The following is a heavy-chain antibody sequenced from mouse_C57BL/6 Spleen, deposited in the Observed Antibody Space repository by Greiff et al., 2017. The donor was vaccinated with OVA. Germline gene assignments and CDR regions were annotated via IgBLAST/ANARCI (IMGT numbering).Heavy chain of an antibody. Sequence: QVQLQQSGAELVMPGASVKLSCKASGYTFTSYWMHWVKQRPGQGLEWIGEIDPSDSYTNYNQKFKGKSTLTVDKSSSTAYMQLSSLTSEDSAVYYCARPAQASRGAFAYWGQGTLVTVSA. D-gene: IGHD3-2*02. CDR1: GYTFTSYW. V-gene: IGHV1-69*01. J-gene: IGHJ3*01. CDR2: IDPSDSYT. CDR3: ARPAQASRGAFAY.